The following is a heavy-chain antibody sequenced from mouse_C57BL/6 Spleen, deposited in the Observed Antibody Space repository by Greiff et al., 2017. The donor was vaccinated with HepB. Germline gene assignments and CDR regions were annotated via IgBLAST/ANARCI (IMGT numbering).Heavy chain of an antibody. CDR3: ARGYYDGYILYYFDY. CDR1: GYTFTSYW. D-gene: IGHD2-3*01. J-gene: IGHJ2*01. V-gene: IGHV1-69*01. CDR2: IDPSDSYT. Sequence: QVQLQQPGAELVMPGASVKLSCKASGYTFTSYWMHWVKQRPGQGLEWIGEIDPSDSYTNYNQKFKGKSTLTVDKSSSTAYMQLSSLTSEDSAVYYCARGYYDGYILYYFDYWGQGTTLTVSS.